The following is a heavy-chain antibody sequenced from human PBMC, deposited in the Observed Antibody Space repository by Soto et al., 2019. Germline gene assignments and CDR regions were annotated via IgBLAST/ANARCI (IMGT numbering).Heavy chain of an antibody. V-gene: IGHV1-3*01. CDR3: ARDWGIAAAGSDYYYGMDV. CDR1: GYTFTSYA. CDR2: INAGNGNT. D-gene: IGHD6-13*01. J-gene: IGHJ6*02. Sequence: QVQLVQSGAEVKKPGASVKVSCKASGYTFTSYAMYWVRQAPGQRLEWMGWINAGNGNTKYSQKFQGRVTITRDTSASTAYMELSSLRSDDTAVYYCARDWGIAAAGSDYYYGMDVWGQGTTVTVSS.